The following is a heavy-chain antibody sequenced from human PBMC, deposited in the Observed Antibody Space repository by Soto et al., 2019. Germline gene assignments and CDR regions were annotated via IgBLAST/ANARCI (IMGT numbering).Heavy chain of an antibody. Sequence: QLQLQESGSGLVKPSQTLSLTCAVSGGSISSGGYSCNWIRQPPGKGLEWIGYIYHSGSTYYNPSPKSRVTISVDRSKNQFSLKLSSVTAADTAVYSCASGVTTVTTFDYWGQGTLVTVSS. J-gene: IGHJ4*02. V-gene: IGHV4-30-2*01. D-gene: IGHD4-17*01. CDR3: ASGVTTVTTFDY. CDR1: GGSISSGGYS. CDR2: IYHSGST.